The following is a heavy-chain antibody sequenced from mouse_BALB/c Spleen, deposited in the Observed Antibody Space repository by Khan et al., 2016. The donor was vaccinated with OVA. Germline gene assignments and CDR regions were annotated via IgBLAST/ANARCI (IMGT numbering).Heavy chain of an antibody. CDR1: GYTFTSNT. CDR2: INPRSGYT. J-gene: IGHJ4*01. V-gene: IGHV1-4*01. CDR3: ARRTTGYAMDY. Sequence: QVLLQQSGAELARPGASVKMSCEASGYTFTSNTMHWVKQRPGQGLEWIGYINPRSGYTNYNQKFKDKATLTADKSSSTAYMQLSSLTSEDSAVYYCARRTTGYAMDYWGQGTSVIVSS. D-gene: IGHD2-14*01.